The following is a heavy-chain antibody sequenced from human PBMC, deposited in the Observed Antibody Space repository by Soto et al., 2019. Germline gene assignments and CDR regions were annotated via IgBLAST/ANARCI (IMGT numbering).Heavy chain of an antibody. V-gene: IGHV4-31*03. Sequence: QVQLQESGPGLVKPSQTLSLTCTVSGGSISSGGYYWSWIRQHPGKGLEWIGYIYYSGSTYYNPSLKSRVTISVDTSKNQFALKLSSVTAADTAVYYCARGGLGTGTTDYWGQGTLVTVSS. CDR1: GGSISSGGYY. CDR3: ARGGLGTGTTDY. CDR2: IYYSGST. D-gene: IGHD1-1*01. J-gene: IGHJ4*02.